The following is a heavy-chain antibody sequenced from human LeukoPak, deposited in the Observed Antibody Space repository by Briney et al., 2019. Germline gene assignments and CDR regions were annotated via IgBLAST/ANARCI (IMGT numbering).Heavy chain of an antibody. CDR3: ARLSGRDYNPRVFDY. D-gene: IGHD4-11*01. J-gene: IGHJ4*02. Sequence: GGSLRLSCAASGFTFSSYWMTWVRRAPGKGLEWVATIKQDGSETYYVDSVKGRFTISRDNAKNTLCLQVNSLRAEDTAIYYCARLSGRDYNPRVFDYWGQGTLVTVSS. CDR2: IKQDGSET. V-gene: IGHV3-7*03. CDR1: GFTFSSYW.